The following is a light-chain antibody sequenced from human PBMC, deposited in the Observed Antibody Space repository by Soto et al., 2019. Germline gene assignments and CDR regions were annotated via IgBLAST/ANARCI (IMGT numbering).Light chain of an antibody. J-gene: IGKJ5*01. Sequence: EIVLTQSPATLYLSPGERATLSCRASQSVSSYLAWYQQKPGQAPRLLIYDASNRATGMPARFSGSGSGTEFTLTISSLEPEDFAVYYCQQRSNWPPITFGQGTRLEIK. CDR3: QQRSNWPPIT. CDR1: QSVSSY. V-gene: IGKV3-11*01. CDR2: DAS.